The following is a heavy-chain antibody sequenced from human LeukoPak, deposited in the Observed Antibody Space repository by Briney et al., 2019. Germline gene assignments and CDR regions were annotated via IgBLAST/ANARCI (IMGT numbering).Heavy chain of an antibody. CDR3: AKAGAVTYMDV. Sequence: PGGSLRLSCAASGFTFSGYWMHWARQSPGKGLVWVSCINGDGSDTRYADSVKGRFTISRDNAKNTLYLQMNSLRVEDTAVYYCAKAGAVTYMDVWGKGTTVTVSS. CDR2: INGDGSDT. J-gene: IGHJ6*03. V-gene: IGHV3-74*01. CDR1: GFTFSGYW. D-gene: IGHD6-19*01.